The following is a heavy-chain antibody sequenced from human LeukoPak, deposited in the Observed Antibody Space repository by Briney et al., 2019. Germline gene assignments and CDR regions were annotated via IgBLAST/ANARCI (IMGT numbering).Heavy chain of an antibody. D-gene: IGHD3-10*01. Sequence: GGSLRLSCAPSGFTFRSYWMSWVRQAPGKGLEWVANIKQDGSEKYYVDSVKGRFTISRDNAKNSLYLQMNSPRAEDTAVYYCARDHLWSSDVWGKGTTVTVSS. V-gene: IGHV3-7*01. CDR1: GFTFRSYW. CDR2: IKQDGSEK. J-gene: IGHJ6*04. CDR3: ARDHLWSSDV.